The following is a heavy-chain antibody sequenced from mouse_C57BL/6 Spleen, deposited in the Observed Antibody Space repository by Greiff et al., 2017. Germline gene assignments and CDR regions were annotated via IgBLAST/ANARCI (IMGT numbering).Heavy chain of an antibody. CDR2: ISAGGSYN. V-gene: IGHV5-4*03. J-gene: IGHJ3*01. CDR1: GFSFSSYA. CDR3: ARTGTGFAY. D-gene: IGHD4-1*01. Sequence: EVMLVESGGGLVKPGGSLKLSCAASGFSFSSYAMSWVRQTPEKRLEWVATISAGGSYNYYPDHVKGRYTISRYNAKINLYLQMSHLKSEDAAMYYCARTGTGFAYWGQGTLVTVSA.